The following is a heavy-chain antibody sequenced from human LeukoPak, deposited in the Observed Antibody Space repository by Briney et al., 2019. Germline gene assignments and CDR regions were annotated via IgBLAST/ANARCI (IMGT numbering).Heavy chain of an antibody. CDR2: ISSNGDNT. V-gene: IGHV3-64D*06. J-gene: IGHJ4*02. CDR1: GFTFSTYV. CDR3: VRGTGY. Sequence: PGGSLRLSCSVSGFTFSTYVMHWVRQAPGKGLEYVSAISSNGDNTYYADSVKGRFTISRDDSKNTLYLLMSSLRADDTAVYYCVRGTGYWGQGTLATVSS.